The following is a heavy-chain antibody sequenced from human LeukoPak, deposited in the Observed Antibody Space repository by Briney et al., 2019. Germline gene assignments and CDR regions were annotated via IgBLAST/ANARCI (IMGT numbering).Heavy chain of an antibody. Sequence: PGRSLRLSCAASGFTFRSYGMHWARQAPGKGLEWVGVIGYDGSNKYYADSVKGRFTISRDNSKNTLYLQMNSLRSAHTPLLYLAKVGRVVVAVTDSATDAFDSWGQGTMVTVSS. CDR2: IGYDGSNK. CDR1: GFTFRSYG. V-gene: IGHV3-33*06. D-gene: IGHD2-15*01. J-gene: IGHJ3*02. CDR3: AKVGRVVVAVTDSATDAFDS.